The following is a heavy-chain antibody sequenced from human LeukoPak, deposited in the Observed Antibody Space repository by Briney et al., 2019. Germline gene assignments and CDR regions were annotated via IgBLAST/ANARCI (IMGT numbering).Heavy chain of an antibody. CDR2: NDYNGST. V-gene: IGHV4-59*11. J-gene: IGHJ6*03. CDR1: GGPISTHY. D-gene: IGHD3-10*01. CDR3: ARGATFRGTYYMDV. Sequence: SETLSLTCIVSGGPISTHYWSWSRQPPGKGLEWIGYNDYNGSTNYNPSLKSRVTISVDTSKNQFSLKPNSVTAADTAVYYCARGATFRGTYYMDVWGKGTTVTVSS.